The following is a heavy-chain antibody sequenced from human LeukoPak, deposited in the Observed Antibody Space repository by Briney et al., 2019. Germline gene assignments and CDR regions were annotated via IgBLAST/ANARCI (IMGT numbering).Heavy chain of an antibody. Sequence: GASVKVSCKASGGTFSSYTISWVRQAPGQGLEWMGRIIPILGIAIYAQKFQGRVTITADKSTSTAYMELSSLRSEDTAVYYCARDGEDIVVVPAAIRYYDYYMDVWGKGTTVTVSS. CDR2: IIPILGIA. CDR1: GGTFSSYT. CDR3: ARDGEDIVVVPAAIRYYDYYMDV. D-gene: IGHD2-2*01. J-gene: IGHJ6*03. V-gene: IGHV1-69*04.